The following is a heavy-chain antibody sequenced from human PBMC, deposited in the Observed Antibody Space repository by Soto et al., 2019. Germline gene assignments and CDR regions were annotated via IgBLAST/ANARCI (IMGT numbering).Heavy chain of an antibody. CDR1: GGSISSSSYY. D-gene: IGHD3-10*01. CDR3: ARGLGDAEGPYYFDY. V-gene: IGHV4-39*01. Sequence: QLQLQESGPGLVKPSETLSLTCTVSGGSISSSSYYWGWIRQPPGKGLEWIGSIYYSGSTYYNPSLKSRVTISVDTSKNQFSLKLSSVTAADTAVYYCARGLGDAEGPYYFDYWGQGTLVTVSS. CDR2: IYYSGST. J-gene: IGHJ4*02.